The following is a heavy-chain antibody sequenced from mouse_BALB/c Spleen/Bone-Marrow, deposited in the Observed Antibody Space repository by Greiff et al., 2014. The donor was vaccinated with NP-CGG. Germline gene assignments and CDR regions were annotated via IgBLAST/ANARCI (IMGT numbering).Heavy chain of an antibody. CDR3: ARSEYFGSSYDY. D-gene: IGHD1-1*01. Sequence: VQLQQSGPELVKPGASVKMSCKASGYTFTSYVMHRMKQKPGQGLEWIGYINPYNDGTKYNETFKGKATLTSDKSSSTAYMDLSNLTSEDSAVYFCARSEYFGSSYDYWGQGTTLTVSS. V-gene: IGHV1-14*01. J-gene: IGHJ2*01. CDR1: GYTFTSYV. CDR2: INPYNDGT.